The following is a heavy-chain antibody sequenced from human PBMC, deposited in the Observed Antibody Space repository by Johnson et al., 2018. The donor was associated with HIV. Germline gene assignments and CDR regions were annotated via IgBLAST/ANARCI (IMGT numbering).Heavy chain of an antibody. CDR2: INWNGGSA. D-gene: IGHD6-13*01. CDR1: GFTFEDYG. Sequence: EVQLVESGGRVVRPGGSLRLSCAASGFTFEDYGISWVREAPGQVLVWVSGINWNGGSAGYVDSVKGRFTISRDNAKNSLYLQMNSLRAEDTALYYCARVRTAAGFDAFDIWGQGTMVTVSS. CDR3: ARVRTAAGFDAFDI. V-gene: IGHV3-20*04. J-gene: IGHJ3*02.